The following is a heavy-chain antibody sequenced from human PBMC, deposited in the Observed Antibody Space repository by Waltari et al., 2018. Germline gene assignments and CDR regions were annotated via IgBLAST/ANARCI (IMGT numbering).Heavy chain of an antibody. CDR1: GATFSSFP. J-gene: IGHJ4*02. V-gene: IGHV1-69*01. CDR2: IIPVFGTT. Sequence: QVQLVQSGAEVKKPGSSVWVSSRTPGATFSSFPINWVGQAPGQGLDWMGGIIPVFGTTNYTQRFQGRLTINADGSTNTAYMELNSLTSDDTTVYYCVRGQSYYFDRTGFHGLFNYWGQGTLVTVSS. CDR3: VRGQSYYFDRTGFHGLFNY. D-gene: IGHD3-22*01.